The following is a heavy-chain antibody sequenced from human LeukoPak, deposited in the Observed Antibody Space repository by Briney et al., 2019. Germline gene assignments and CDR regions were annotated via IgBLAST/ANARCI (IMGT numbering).Heavy chain of an antibody. CDR3: ARDSHLIVLMVYARSGFDY. CDR2: IYYSGST. J-gene: IGHJ4*02. Sequence: PSETLSLTCTVSGGSISSSSYYWGWIRQPPGKGLEWIGSIYYSGSTYYNPSLKSRVTISVDTSKNQFSLELSSVTAADTAVYYCARDSHLIVLMVYARSGFDYWGQGTLVTVSS. V-gene: IGHV4-39*07. D-gene: IGHD2-8*01. CDR1: GGSISSSSYY.